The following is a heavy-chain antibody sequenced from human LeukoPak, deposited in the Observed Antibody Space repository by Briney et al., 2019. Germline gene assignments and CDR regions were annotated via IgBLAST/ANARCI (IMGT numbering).Heavy chain of an antibody. Sequence: SETLSLTCAVSGGSIRSSNWWSWVRPPPGKGLEWIGEIYHTGNTNYNPSLKRRVTISVDKSKNQFSLKLSSVTAADTAVYYCATETYYDSSGPHFDYWGQGTLVTVSS. CDR2: IYHTGNT. V-gene: IGHV4-4*02. J-gene: IGHJ4*02. D-gene: IGHD3-22*01. CDR3: ATETYYDSSGPHFDY. CDR1: GGSIRSSNW.